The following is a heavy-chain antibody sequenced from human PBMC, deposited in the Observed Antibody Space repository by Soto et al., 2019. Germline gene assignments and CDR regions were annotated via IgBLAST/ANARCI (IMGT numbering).Heavy chain of an antibody. J-gene: IGHJ6*02. CDR2: MWHDGSIQ. CDR1: GFTFSSYA. CDR3: SRGPWAPPRGALDV. V-gene: IGHV3-33*01. D-gene: IGHD3-10*01. Sequence: QVHLVESGGGVVQPGRSLRLSCAASGFTFSSYAMHWVRQAPGKGLEWVAVMWHDGSIQKYAESVKGRFTISRDNPKNTLFLQMNSLRVEDTAVYYCSRGPWAPPRGALDVWGQGTTVIVSS.